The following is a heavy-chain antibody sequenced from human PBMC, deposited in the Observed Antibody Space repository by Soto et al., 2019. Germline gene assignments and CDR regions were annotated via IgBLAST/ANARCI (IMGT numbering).Heavy chain of an antibody. CDR1: GYTFTSYG. V-gene: IGHV1-18*01. CDR3: ARRRRWFGANYGMDV. J-gene: IGHJ6*02. D-gene: IGHD3-10*01. CDR2: ISAYNGKT. Sequence: ASVKVSCKASGYTFTSYGISWVRQAPGQGLEWMGWISAYNGKTNYAQKLQGRVTMTTDTSTSTAYMELRSLSSDDTAVYYCARRRRWFGANYGMDVWGQGTTVTVSS.